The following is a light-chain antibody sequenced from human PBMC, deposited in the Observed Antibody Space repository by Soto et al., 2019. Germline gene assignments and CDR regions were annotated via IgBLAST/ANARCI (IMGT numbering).Light chain of an antibody. V-gene: IGLV2-14*01. CDR1: SSDVGGYNY. J-gene: IGLJ2*01. Sequence: QSALTQPASVSGSPGQSITISCTGTSSDVGGYNYVSWYQQHPGKAPKLMIYEVSNGPSGVSNRFSGSKSGNTASLTISGLQAEDEADYYCSSYTSSSTLVVFGGGTKSPS. CDR3: SSYTSSSTLVV. CDR2: EVS.